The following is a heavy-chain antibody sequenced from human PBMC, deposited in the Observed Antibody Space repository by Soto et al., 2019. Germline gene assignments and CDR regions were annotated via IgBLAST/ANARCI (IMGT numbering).Heavy chain of an antibody. Sequence: SQTLSLTCAISGDSVSSYSVVWNWIRQSPSGGLEWLGRTYYRSKCYSEYAISVQSRITVNADTSKNQVVLTMTNVDPVDTATYYCAHSPFDDWFDSWGQGALVTVSS. D-gene: IGHD3-9*01. CDR2: TYYRSKCYS. J-gene: IGHJ5*01. CDR3: AHSPFDDWFDS. CDR1: GDSVSSYSVV. V-gene: IGHV6-1*01.